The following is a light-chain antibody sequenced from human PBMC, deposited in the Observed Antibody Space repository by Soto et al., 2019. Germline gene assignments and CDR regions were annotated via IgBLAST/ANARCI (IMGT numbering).Light chain of an antibody. CDR3: QHYNSYSEA. CDR1: QTISSW. J-gene: IGKJ1*01. V-gene: IGKV1-5*03. Sequence: DIQLTPSPSTLSGSVGDRVNFTCRASQTISSWLAWYQQKPGKAPKLLIYKASTLKSGVPSRFSGSGSGTEFTLTISSLQPDDFATYYCQHYNSYSEAFGQGTKVDIK. CDR2: KAS.